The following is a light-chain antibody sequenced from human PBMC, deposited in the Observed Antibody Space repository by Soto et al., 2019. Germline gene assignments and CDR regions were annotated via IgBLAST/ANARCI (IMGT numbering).Light chain of an antibody. CDR1: SSDVGSYDL. Sequence: QSVLAQPASVSGSPGQSITISCTGTSSDVGSYDLVSWYQQEPGKAPKLMIYAVSKRPSGVSTRFSGSKSGNTASLTISGLQAEDEADYYCCSYAGSTTFVVFGGGTQLTVL. CDR3: CSYAGSTTFVV. V-gene: IGLV2-23*02. J-gene: IGLJ2*01. CDR2: AVS.